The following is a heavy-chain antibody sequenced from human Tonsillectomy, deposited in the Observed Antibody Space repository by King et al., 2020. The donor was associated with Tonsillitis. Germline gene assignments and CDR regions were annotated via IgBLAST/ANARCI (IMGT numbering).Heavy chain of an antibody. V-gene: IGHV3-23*04. CDR3: AKVWVATLYYFDY. CDR1: GFTFRSYA. Sequence: VQLVESGGGLVQPGGSLRLSCAASGFTFRSYAMSWVRQAPGKGLEWVSTIDGTGGNTYYADSVKGRFTISRDNSKNTLYVLMNSLRAEDTAVYYCAKVWVATLYYFDYWGQGTLVTVSS. J-gene: IGHJ4*02. CDR2: IDGTGGNT. D-gene: IGHD5-12*01.